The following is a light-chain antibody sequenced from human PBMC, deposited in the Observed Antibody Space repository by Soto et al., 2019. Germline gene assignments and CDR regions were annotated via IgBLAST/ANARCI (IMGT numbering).Light chain of an antibody. J-gene: IGLJ1*01. CDR1: SSDVGGYNY. Sequence: QSALTHPASVSGSPGQSITISCTGTSSDVGGYNYVSWYQQHPGKAPKHMIFDVSNRPSGVSNRFSGSKSGNTASLTISGLQAEDEADYYCSSYTSSSTRVFGTGTKLTVL. CDR2: DVS. V-gene: IGLV2-14*01. CDR3: SSYTSSSTRV.